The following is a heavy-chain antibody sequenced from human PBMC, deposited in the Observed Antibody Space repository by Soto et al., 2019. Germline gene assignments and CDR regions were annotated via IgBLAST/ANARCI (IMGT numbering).Heavy chain of an antibody. CDR3: ARDPPYYYDSSGYNDY. CDR2: IIPIFGTA. J-gene: IGHJ4*02. CDR1: GGTFSSYA. D-gene: IGHD3-22*01. V-gene: IGHV1-69*13. Sequence: GASVKVSCKASGGTFSSYAISWVRQAPGQGLEWMGGIIPIFGTANYAQKFQGRVTITAGESTSTAYMELSSLRSEDTAVYYCARDPPYYYDSSGYNDYWGQGTLVTVSS.